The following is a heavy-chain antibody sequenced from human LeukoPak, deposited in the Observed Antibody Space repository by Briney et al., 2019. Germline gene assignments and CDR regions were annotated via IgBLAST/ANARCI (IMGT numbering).Heavy chain of an antibody. D-gene: IGHD2-2*01. J-gene: IGHJ3*02. CDR3: ARHSEGPVNDAFDI. CDR1: GFTFSNYW. CDR2: IKPDGSEK. Sequence: GGSLRLSCVVSGFTFSNYWMSWVRQAPGKGLEWVANIKPDGSEKNYVDSVKGRFTISRDNAKKSLYLQMNSLRAEDTAVYYCARHSEGPVNDAFDIWGQGTKVTVSS. V-gene: IGHV3-7*05.